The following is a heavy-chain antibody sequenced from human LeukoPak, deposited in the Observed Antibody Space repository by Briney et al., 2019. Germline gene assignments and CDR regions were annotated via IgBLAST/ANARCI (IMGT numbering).Heavy chain of an antibody. V-gene: IGHV1-18*01. CDR1: GYTFTSYG. CDR2: ISAYNGNT. D-gene: IGHD3-22*01. J-gene: IGHJ5*02. CDR3: ASSPYHYDSSGYHNWFDP. Sequence: ASVKVSCKSSGYTFTSYGISWVRQAPGQGLEWMGWISAYNGNTNYAQKLQGRVTMTTDTSTSTAYMELRSLRSDDTAVYYCASSPYHYDSSGYHNWFDPWGQGTLVTVSS.